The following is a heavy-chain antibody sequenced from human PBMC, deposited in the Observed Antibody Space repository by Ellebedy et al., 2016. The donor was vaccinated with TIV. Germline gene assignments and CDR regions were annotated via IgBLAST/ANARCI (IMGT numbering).Heavy chain of an antibody. Sequence: AASVKVSCKASGGTFSSYAISWVRQAPGQGLEWMGGIIPIFGTANYAQKFQGRVTITADETTSTAYMELSSLRSEDTAVYYCARPIVGATLYYYGMDVWGQGTTVTVSS. D-gene: IGHD1-26*01. J-gene: IGHJ6*02. V-gene: IGHV1-69*13. CDR2: IIPIFGTA. CDR1: GGTFSSYA. CDR3: ARPIVGATLYYYGMDV.